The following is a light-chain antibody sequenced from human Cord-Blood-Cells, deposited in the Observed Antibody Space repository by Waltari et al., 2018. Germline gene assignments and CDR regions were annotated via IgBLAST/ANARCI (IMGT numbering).Light chain of an antibody. CDR2: KAS. CDR3: QQYNSYST. V-gene: IGKV1-5*03. Sequence: DIQMTQSPSTLSASVGDRVTITCRASQSISSWLAWYQQKPGKAPKLLFYKASSLESGVPARFSVSGSGTEFTLTISSLQPDDFATYYCQQYNSYSTFGQGTKLEIK. J-gene: IGKJ2*01. CDR1: QSISSW.